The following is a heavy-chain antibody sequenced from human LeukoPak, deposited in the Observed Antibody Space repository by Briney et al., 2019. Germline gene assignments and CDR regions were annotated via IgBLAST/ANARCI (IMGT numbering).Heavy chain of an antibody. V-gene: IGHV1-8*01. Sequence: ASVKVSCKASGHTFTTYDINWVRQATAQGLEWMRWMNPNSGNTGYTQKFQGRVTMTRNTSISTAYMELSSLRSEDTAVYYCARGRGSGHKENWFDPWGQGTLVTVSS. CDR2: MNPNSGNT. D-gene: IGHD6-19*01. J-gene: IGHJ5*02. CDR1: GHTFTTYD. CDR3: ARGRGSGHKENWFDP.